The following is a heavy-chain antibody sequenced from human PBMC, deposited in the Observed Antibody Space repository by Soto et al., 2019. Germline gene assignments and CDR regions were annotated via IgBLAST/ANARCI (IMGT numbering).Heavy chain of an antibody. CDR1: GYTFTSYD. V-gene: IGHV1-8*01. CDR2: MNPNSGNT. D-gene: IGHD5-12*01. Sequence: QVQLVQSGAEVKKPGASVKVSCKASGYTFTSYDINWVRQATGQGLEWMGWMNPNSGNTGYAQKFQGRVTRTRNTSISTGYMEVGSLRSEHTAVYYCARLSSGYDSIGYYYYYGMDVWGQGTTVTVSS. CDR3: ARLSSGYDSIGYYYYYGMDV. J-gene: IGHJ6*02.